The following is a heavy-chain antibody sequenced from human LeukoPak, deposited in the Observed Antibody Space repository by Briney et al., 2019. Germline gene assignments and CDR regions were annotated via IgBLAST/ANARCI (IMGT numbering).Heavy chain of an antibody. J-gene: IGHJ6*03. V-gene: IGHV4-34*01. CDR3: ARAYRWLQSYYMDV. D-gene: IGHD5-24*01. CDR1: GGSFSGYY. CDR2: INHSGST. Sequence: SETLSLTCAVYGGSFSGYYWGWIRQPPGKGLEWIGEINHSGSTNYNPSLKSRVTISVDTSKIQFSLKLSSVTAADTAVYYCARAYRWLQSYYMDVWGKGTTVTVSS.